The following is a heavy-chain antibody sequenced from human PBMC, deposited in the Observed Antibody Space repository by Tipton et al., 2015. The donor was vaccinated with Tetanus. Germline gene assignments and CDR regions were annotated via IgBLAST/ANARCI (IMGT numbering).Heavy chain of an antibody. Sequence: TLSLTCTVSGASITSDEYYWSWIRQSPGQGLEWIGLIYYSGSTSYNPSLKSRVTISVDTSKNQLSLKLTSVTAADTAVYYCASMTPVDWYFDLWGRGTVLSVSS. D-gene: IGHD4-23*01. CDR1: GASITSDEYY. J-gene: IGHJ2*01. CDR3: ASMTPVDWYFDL. CDR2: IYYSGST. V-gene: IGHV4-61*08.